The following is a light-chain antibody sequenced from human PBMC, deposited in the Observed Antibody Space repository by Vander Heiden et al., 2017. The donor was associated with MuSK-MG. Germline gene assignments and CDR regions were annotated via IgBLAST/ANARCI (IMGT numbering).Light chain of an antibody. CDR1: SSDVGDFEH. CDR3: CSYAGSTFWV. CDR2: RVT. Sequence: QSALTQPRSVSGSPGPSVTISCTRASSDVGDFEHVSWYQEHPGKAPKLIIYRVTERPSGVPDRFSGSKSGNTASLTISGLRAEDEAAYYCCSYAGSTFWVFGGGTNLTVL. V-gene: IGLV2-11*01. J-gene: IGLJ3*02.